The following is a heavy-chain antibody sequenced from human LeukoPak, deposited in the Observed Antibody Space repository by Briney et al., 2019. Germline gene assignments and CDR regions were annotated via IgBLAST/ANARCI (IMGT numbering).Heavy chain of an antibody. J-gene: IGHJ4*02. CDR2: IIPIFGTA. CDR1: GGTFSSYA. V-gene: IGHV1-69*13. CDR3: ARVANYYDSTDYFDY. D-gene: IGHD3-22*01. Sequence: GASVTVSCTASGGTFSSYAISWVRQAPGQGLEWMGGIIPIFGTANYAQKFQGRVTITADESTSTAYMELSSLRSGDTAVYYCARVANYYDSTDYFDYWGQGTLVTVSS.